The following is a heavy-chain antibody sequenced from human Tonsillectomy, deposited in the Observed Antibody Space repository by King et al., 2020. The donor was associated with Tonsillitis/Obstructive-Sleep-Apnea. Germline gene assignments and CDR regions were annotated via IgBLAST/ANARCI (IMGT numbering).Heavy chain of an antibody. CDR3: ARGRVDVWYQLLFNWFDP. D-gene: IGHD2-2*01. J-gene: IGHJ5*02. CDR2: INHSGST. CDR1: GGSFSGYY. Sequence: VQLQQWGAGLLKPSETLSLTCAVYGGSFSGYYWSWIRQPPGKGLEWIGEINHSGSTNYNPSLKSRVTISVDTSKNQFSLKLSSVTAADTAVYYCARGRVDVWYQLLFNWFDPWGQGTLVTVSS. V-gene: IGHV4-34*01.